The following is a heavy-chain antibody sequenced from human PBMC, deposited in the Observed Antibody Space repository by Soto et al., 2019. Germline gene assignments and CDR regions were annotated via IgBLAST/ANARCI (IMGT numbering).Heavy chain of an antibody. J-gene: IGHJ6*03. CDR3: ARDWGYYYMDV. V-gene: IGHV3-74*01. CDR1: GFTFSSYW. D-gene: IGHD3-16*01. Sequence: GGSLRLSCAASGFTFSSYWMHWVRQAPGKGLGWVSRINSDGSSTSYADSVKGRFTISRDNAKNTLYLQMNSLRAEDTAVYYCARDWGYYYMDVWGKGTTVTVSS. CDR2: INSDGSST.